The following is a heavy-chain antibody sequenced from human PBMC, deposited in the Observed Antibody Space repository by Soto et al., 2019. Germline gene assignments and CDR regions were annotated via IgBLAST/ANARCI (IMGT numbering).Heavy chain of an antibody. CDR3: ARDSRDYYGMDV. J-gene: IGHJ6*02. CDR2: INHSGST. Sequence: PSETLSLTCAVYGGSFSDYYWTWIRQPPGKGLEWIGEINHSGSTNYNPPLKSRVTISLDTSKNQFSLKLSSVTAADTAVYYCARDSRDYYGMDVWGQGTTVTVSS. CDR1: GGSFSDYY. D-gene: IGHD2-15*01. V-gene: IGHV4-34*01.